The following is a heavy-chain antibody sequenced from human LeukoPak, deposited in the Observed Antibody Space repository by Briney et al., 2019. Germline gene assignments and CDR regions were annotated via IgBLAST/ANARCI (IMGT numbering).Heavy chain of an antibody. CDR3: ARGAGWYQF. J-gene: IGHJ4*02. CDR1: GGSISSAY. D-gene: IGHD6-19*01. Sequence: SETLSLTCTVSGGSISSAYWSWLRQPPGKGLEWIGYIYYTGSTNCNPSLKNRVTISVDTSRNQFSLKMSSVTAADTAVYYCARGAGWYQFWGQGTLVTVSS. CDR2: IYYTGST. V-gene: IGHV4-59*01.